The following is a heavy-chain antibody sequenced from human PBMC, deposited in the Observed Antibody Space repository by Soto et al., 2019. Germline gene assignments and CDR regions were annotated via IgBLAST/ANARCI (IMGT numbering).Heavy chain of an antibody. D-gene: IGHD3-3*01. CDR3: ARIGGELLYQYYFDF. J-gene: IGHJ4*02. CDR2: ISTSGRYT. Sequence: LRLSCAASGFSFSDYFMTWIRQPPGKGLEWVSYISTSGRYTNYADSVKGRFTVSRDNAKNSLCLHMNSLRAEDTAIYYCARIGGELLYQYYFDFWGQGTLVTVSS. V-gene: IGHV3-11*06. CDR1: GFSFSDYF.